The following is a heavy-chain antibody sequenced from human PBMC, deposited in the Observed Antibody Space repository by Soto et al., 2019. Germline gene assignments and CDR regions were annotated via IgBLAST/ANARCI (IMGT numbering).Heavy chain of an antibody. V-gene: IGHV3-23*01. CDR2: ISGRGTNT. J-gene: IGHJ4*02. CDR3: ATSFRYFDN. Sequence: GGSLRLSCASSGSISTTTPLSWVRQAPGKGLEWVSTISGRGTNTYYADSVKGRFIISRDNLKNTVNLQMNGLGVEDTAIYYCATSFRYFDNWGQGTRVTVSS. CDR1: GSISTTTP.